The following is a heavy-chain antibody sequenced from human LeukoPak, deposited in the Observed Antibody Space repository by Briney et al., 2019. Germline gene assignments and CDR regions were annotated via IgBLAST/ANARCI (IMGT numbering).Heavy chain of an antibody. CDR3: ARVGIGYSSGWYRVL. V-gene: IGHV4-39*01. CDR1: GGSISSSSYH. J-gene: IGHJ4*02. CDR2: IYYSGRT. D-gene: IGHD6-19*01. Sequence: PSETLSLTCTVSGGSISSSSYHWGWIRQPPRKGLEWLGSIYYSGRTYYNPSLKSRVTISVDTSKNQFSLKLSSVTAADTAVFYCARVGIGYSSGWYRVLWGQGTLVTVSS.